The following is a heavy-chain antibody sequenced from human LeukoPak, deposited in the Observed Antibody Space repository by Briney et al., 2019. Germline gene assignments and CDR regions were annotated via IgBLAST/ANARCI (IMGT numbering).Heavy chain of an antibody. CDR2: ISGSGDTT. D-gene: IGHD2-21*01. Sequence: GGSLRLSCAASGFTFSSYAMSWVRQAPGKGLEWVSAISGSGDTTYYADSVKGRFAISRDNSKNTLYLQMNSLRAEDTAAYYCAKRLVADDWGQGTLVTVSS. V-gene: IGHV3-23*01. J-gene: IGHJ4*02. CDR3: AKRLVADD. CDR1: GFTFSSYA.